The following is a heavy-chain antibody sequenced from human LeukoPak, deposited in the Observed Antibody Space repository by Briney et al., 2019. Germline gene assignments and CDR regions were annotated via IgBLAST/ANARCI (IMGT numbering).Heavy chain of an antibody. Sequence: GGSLRLSCAASGFTFSRFPIHWVRQAPGKGLEWVAVISYDGSKEYYADSVKGRFTISRDNSKNTLYLQMNSLRPEDTAVYYCARDGIEYGSGSYYTHWGQGTLVTVSS. CDR2: ISYDGSKE. CDR1: GFTFSRFP. J-gene: IGHJ4*02. CDR3: ARDGIEYGSGSYYTH. D-gene: IGHD3-10*01. V-gene: IGHV3-30-3*01.